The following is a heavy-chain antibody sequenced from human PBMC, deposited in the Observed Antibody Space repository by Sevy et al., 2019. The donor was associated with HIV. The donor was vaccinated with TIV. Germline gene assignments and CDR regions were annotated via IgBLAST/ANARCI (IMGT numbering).Heavy chain of an antibody. CDR3: ARSPPVVVVPGAPSWFDP. D-gene: IGHD2-2*01. Sequence: SETLSLTCAVHGGSFSGYYWSWIRESPGKGLEWIGEINDSGITNYNPYLKSRVTISVDTSKKEFSLRLSSVTAADTAVYYCARSPPVVVVPGAPSWFDPWGQGTLVTVSS. J-gene: IGHJ5*02. V-gene: IGHV4-34*01. CDR1: GGSFSGYY. CDR2: INDSGIT.